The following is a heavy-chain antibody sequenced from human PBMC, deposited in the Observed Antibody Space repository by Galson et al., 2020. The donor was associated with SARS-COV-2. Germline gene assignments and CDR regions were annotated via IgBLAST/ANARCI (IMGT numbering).Heavy chain of an antibody. D-gene: IGHD3-22*01. J-gene: IGHJ4*02. Sequence: ESGPKLVTPTQPLTLTCTFSGFSLSTSAVGVGWIRQHPGKALEWLALISLHDDKHYTPSLTSRLTITKDTSKNQVVLTLTNVYPVYTATYYCARTSTTSYYETSGYFHWGQGTLVTVSS. V-gene: IGHV2-5*01. CDR2: ISLHDDK. CDR3: ARTSTTSYYETSGYFH. CDR1: GFSLSTSAVG.